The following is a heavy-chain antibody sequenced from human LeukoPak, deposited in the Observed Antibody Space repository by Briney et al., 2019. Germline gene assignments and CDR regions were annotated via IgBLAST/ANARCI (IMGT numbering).Heavy chain of an antibody. CDR3: ARDLYCSTTSCYVRNYFDY. J-gene: IGHJ4*02. CDR1: GFTFSGYW. Sequence: PGRSLRLSCAASGFTFSGYWMSWVRQAPGRGLEWVANIKQDGSEKYYVDSVKGRFTISRDNAKNSLYLQMDSLRAEDTAVYYCARDLYCSTTSCYVRNYFDYWGQGTLVTVSS. D-gene: IGHD2-2*01. V-gene: IGHV3-7*01. CDR2: IKQDGSEK.